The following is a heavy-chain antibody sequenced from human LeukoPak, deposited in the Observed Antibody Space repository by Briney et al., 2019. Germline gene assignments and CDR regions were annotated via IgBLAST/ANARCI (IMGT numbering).Heavy chain of an antibody. D-gene: IGHD6-13*01. J-gene: IGHJ6*03. V-gene: IGHV1-2*02. CDR3: AREEQRLVWPDAYYYMDV. CDR2: INPNSGGT. Sequence: ASVKVSCKASGYTFTGYYMHWVRQAPGQGLEWMGRINPNSGGTNYAQKLQGRVTMTRDTSISTAYMELSRLRSDDKAVYYCAREEQRLVWPDAYYYMDVWGKGTTVTVSS. CDR1: GYTFTGYY.